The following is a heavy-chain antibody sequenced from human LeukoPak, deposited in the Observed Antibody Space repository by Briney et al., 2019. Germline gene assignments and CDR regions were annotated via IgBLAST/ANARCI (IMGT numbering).Heavy chain of an antibody. V-gene: IGHV3-21*01. CDR1: GFTFSSYS. D-gene: IGHD3-10*01. CDR2: ISSSSSYI. Sequence: GGSLRLSCAASGFTFSSYSMNWVRQAPGKGLEWVSSISSSSSYIYYAASVKGRFTISRDNAKNSLYLQMNSLRAEGTAVYYCARGLPGLWLDYFDYWGQGTLVTVSS. J-gene: IGHJ4*02. CDR3: ARGLPGLWLDYFDY.